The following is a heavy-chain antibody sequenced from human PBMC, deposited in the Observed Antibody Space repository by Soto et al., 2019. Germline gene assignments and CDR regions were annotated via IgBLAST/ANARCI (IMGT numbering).Heavy chain of an antibody. J-gene: IGHJ5*02. CDR1: GFSFGDYA. V-gene: IGHV3-49*03. Sequence: PGGSLRLSCTTSGFSFGDYAMSWFRQAPGKGLEWVGFIRSKVYGGAVEYAASVRGRFTISRDDSKSVAYLQMNSLQAEDTAVYYCSKSMMIQVIGWFDPWGQGTLVTV. D-gene: IGHD3-22*01. CDR2: IRSKVYGGAV. CDR3: SKSMMIQVIGWFDP.